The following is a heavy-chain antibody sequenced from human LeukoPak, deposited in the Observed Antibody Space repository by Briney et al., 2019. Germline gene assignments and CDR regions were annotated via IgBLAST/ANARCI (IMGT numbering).Heavy chain of an antibody. J-gene: IGHJ6*02. CDR2: IYPGDSDT. Sequence: GESLKISCKGSGYSFTNYWIGWVRQMPGKGLEWMGIIYPGDSDTRYSPSFQGQVTISADKSISTAYLQWSSLKASDTAMYYCARGMVSPSYAMDVWGQGTTVTVSS. D-gene: IGHD3-10*01. CDR3: ARGMVSPSYAMDV. CDR1: GYSFTNYW. V-gene: IGHV5-51*01.